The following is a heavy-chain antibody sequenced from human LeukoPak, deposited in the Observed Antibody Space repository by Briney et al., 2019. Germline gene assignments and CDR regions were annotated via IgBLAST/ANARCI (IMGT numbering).Heavy chain of an antibody. V-gene: IGHV3-21*01. J-gene: IGHJ4*02. CDR2: ISSSSSYI. Sequence: PGGSLRLSCAASGFTFTSYGMNWVRQAPGKGLEWVSYISSSSSYIYYADSVKGRFTISRDNARKSLYLQMNSLTAEDTAVYYCVRVYSSSWAHFDYWGQGTLVTVSS. CDR1: GFTFTSYG. D-gene: IGHD6-13*01. CDR3: VRVYSSSWAHFDY.